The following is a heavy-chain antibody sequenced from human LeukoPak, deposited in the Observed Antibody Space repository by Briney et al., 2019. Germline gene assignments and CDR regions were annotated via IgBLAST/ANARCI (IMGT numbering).Heavy chain of an antibody. D-gene: IGHD3-9*01. CDR2: ISSSSSYI. CDR3: ARGFDWLLPPIDY. J-gene: IGHJ4*02. CDR1: GFTFSSYS. V-gene: IGHV3-21*01. Sequence: GGSLRLSCAASGFTFSSYSMNWVRQAPGKGLEWVSSISSSSSYIYYADSVKGRFTISRDNAKNSLYLQMNSLRAEDTAVYYCARGFDWLLPPIDYWGQGTLVTVSS.